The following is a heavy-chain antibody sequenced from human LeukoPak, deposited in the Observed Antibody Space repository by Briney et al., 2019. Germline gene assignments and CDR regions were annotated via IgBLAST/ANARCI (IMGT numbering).Heavy chain of an antibody. CDR3: TTGGNYDFWGGYYYYYGMDV. Sequence: KPGGSLRLSCAASGFTFSNAWMSWVRQAPGKGLEWVGRIKSKTDGGTTDYAAPVKGRFTISRDDSKNTLYLQMNSLKTEDTAVYYCTTGGNYDFWGGYYYYYGMDVWGQGTTVTVSS. CDR2: IKSKTDGGTT. CDR1: GFTFSNAW. J-gene: IGHJ6*02. D-gene: IGHD3-3*01. V-gene: IGHV3-15*01.